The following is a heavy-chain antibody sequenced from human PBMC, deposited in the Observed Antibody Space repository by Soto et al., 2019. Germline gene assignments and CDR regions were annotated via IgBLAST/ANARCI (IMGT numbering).Heavy chain of an antibody. CDR2: ISYDGSNK. Sequence: GKGLEWVAVISYDGSNKYYADSVKGRFTISRDNSKNTLYLQMNSLRAEDTAVYYCARDRLLWFGELRSVPAFDYWGQGTLVTVSS. D-gene: IGHD3-10*01. J-gene: IGHJ4*02. CDR3: ARDRLLWFGELRSVPAFDY. V-gene: IGHV3-30-3*01.